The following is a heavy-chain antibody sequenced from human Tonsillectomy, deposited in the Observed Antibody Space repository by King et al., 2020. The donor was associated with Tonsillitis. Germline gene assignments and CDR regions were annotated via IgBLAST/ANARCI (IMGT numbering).Heavy chain of an antibody. CDR2: IYDTGST. CDR1: RGSISSYY. V-gene: IGHV4-59*08. J-gene: IGHJ3*02. Sequence: QLQESGPGLVKPSETLSLTCTVSRGSISSYYWSWIRQPPGKGLDWIGYIYDTGSTNYNPSLKSRVTILVDTSKNQFSLKLSSVTAADTAVYYCARLAGGDSSGYPHDAFDIWGQGTMVTVSS. D-gene: IGHD3-22*01. CDR3: ARLAGGDSSGYPHDAFDI.